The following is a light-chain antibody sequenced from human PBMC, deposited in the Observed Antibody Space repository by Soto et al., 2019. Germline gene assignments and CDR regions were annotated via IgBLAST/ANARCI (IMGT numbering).Light chain of an antibody. Sequence: EVVMTQSPATLSVSPGERATLSCRASQSVGSKLAWYQQKPGQAPRLLIFDAFTRATGIPARFTGSGSATQFTLSISSLQSEDFAVYYCQQYNNWPPLTSGGGTKVEI. CDR2: DAF. CDR1: QSVGSK. CDR3: QQYNNWPPLT. V-gene: IGKV3-15*01. J-gene: IGKJ4*01.